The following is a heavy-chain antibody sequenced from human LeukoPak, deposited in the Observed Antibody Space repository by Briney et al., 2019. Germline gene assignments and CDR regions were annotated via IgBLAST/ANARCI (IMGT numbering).Heavy chain of an antibody. CDR3: ARVPGEYSYGYRDY. CDR2: INHSGST. CDR1: GGSFSGYY. V-gene: IGHV4-34*01. Sequence: SETPSLTCAVYGGSFSGYYWSWIRQPPGKGLEWIGEINHSGSTNYNPSLKSRVTISVDTSKNQFSLKLSSVTAADTAVYYCARVPGEYSYGYRDYWGQGTLVTVSS. J-gene: IGHJ4*02. D-gene: IGHD5-18*01.